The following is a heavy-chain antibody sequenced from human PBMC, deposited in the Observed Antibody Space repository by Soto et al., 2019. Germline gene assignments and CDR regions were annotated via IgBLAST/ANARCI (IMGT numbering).Heavy chain of an antibody. Sequence: SETLSLTCTVSGGSISSYYWSWIRQPPGKGLEWIGYIYYSGSTNYNPSLKGRVTISVDTSKNQFSLKLSSVTAADTAVYYCAREAVTTDYYGMDVWGQGTTVTVSS. D-gene: IGHD4-17*01. CDR1: GGSISSYY. CDR2: IYYSGST. J-gene: IGHJ6*02. V-gene: IGHV4-59*01. CDR3: AREAVTTDYYGMDV.